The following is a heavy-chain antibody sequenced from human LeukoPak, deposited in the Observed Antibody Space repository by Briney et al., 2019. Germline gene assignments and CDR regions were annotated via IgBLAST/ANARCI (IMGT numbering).Heavy chain of an antibody. V-gene: IGHV3-30*18. J-gene: IGHJ4*02. Sequence: GRSLRLSCAASGFFFSTYSMHWVRQAPGKRLEWVAVISYDGSNKHYADSLKGRFTISRDNSKNTVYLQMNSLRAEDTAVYYCAQGTPMAYSLGNYWGQGTLVTVSS. D-gene: IGHD4-11*01. CDR3: AQGTPMAYSLGNY. CDR2: ISYDGSNK. CDR1: GFFFSTYS.